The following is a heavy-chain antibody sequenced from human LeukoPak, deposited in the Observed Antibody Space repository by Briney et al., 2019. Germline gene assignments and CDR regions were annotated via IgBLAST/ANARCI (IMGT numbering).Heavy chain of an antibody. CDR1: GFTFSSYA. D-gene: IGHD1-26*01. J-gene: IGHJ4*02. CDR3: ARDKVVGATFFDY. V-gene: IGHV3-30*04. CDR2: ISYDGSNK. Sequence: GRSLRLSCAASGFTFSSYAMHWVRQAPGKGLEWVAVISYDGSNKHYADSVKGRFTISRDNSKNTLYLQMNSLRAEDTAVYYCARDKVVGATFFDYWGQGTLVTVSS.